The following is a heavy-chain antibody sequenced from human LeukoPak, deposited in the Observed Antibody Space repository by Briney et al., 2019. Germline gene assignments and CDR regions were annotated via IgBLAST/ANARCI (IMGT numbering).Heavy chain of an antibody. Sequence: PGGSPRLSSAASGFTASSNYMSWGRQAPGKGLEWGSVIYSGGSKYYAGSVKGRFTISRDNSKNALYLQMNSLRTEDTAVYYCARVPTTVTPLYYYDGMDVWGQGTTVTVSS. CDR1: GFTASSNY. J-gene: IGHJ6*02. CDR3: ARVPTTVTPLYYYDGMDV. CDR2: IYSGGSK. D-gene: IGHD4-17*01. V-gene: IGHV3-53*01.